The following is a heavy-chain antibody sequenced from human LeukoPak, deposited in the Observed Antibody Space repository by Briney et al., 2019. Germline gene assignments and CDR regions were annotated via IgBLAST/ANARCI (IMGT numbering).Heavy chain of an antibody. J-gene: IGHJ4*02. D-gene: IGHD5-18*01. CDR3: AKGVYSYGYLFDY. CDR1: GFTFDDYA. V-gene: IGHV3-9*01. Sequence: PGRSLRLSCAASGFTFDDYAMHWVRQAPGKGLEWVSGISWNSGSIGYVDSVKGRFTISRDKAKNSLYLQMNSLRAEVTALYYCAKGVYSYGYLFDYWGQGTLVTVSS. CDR2: ISWNSGSI.